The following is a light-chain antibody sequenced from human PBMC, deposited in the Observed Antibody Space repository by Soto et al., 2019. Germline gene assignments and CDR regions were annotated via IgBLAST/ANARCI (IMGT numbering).Light chain of an antibody. CDR1: RGIYTH. CDR2: GAS. CDR3: QTYDKAPWT. V-gene: IGKV1-27*01. J-gene: IGKJ1*01. Sequence: DIQMAQSPSSLSASVGDRVTITCRASRGIYTHLAWYQQKPGNAPKLLIYGASTFQSGVPSRFSASGSGTDFFLTLSGLQSEDVGTYFCQTYDKAPWTFGQGTRV.